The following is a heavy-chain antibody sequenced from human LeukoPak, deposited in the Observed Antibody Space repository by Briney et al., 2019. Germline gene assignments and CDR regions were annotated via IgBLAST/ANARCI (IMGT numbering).Heavy chain of an antibody. CDR2: ISRSGDNT. CDR1: AFTFSNYA. V-gene: IGHV3-23*01. J-gene: IGHJ3*02. Sequence: PGGSLRLSCAASAFTFSNYAMSWVRQAPGKGLEWVSLISRSGDNTYYADSVKGRFTISRDNSKNTLYLQMNSLRAEDTAVYYCARSLYYYDSSGYYDAFDIWGQGTMVTVSS. D-gene: IGHD3-22*01. CDR3: ARSLYYYDSSGYYDAFDI.